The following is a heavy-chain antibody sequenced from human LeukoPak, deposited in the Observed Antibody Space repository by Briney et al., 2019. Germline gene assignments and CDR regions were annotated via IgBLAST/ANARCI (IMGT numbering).Heavy chain of an antibody. V-gene: IGHV1-2*02. CDR1: GYTFTSYD. D-gene: IGHD5-18*01. CDR3: AKDAYSGFTSSYNMDS. J-gene: IGHJ4*02. Sequence: GASVKVSCKASGYTFTSYDINWVRQAPGQGLEWMGWINPNSGGTNYAQKFQGRVTMTRDTAITTAYMELNSLTSDDTAMYYCAKDAYSGFTSSYNMDSWGQGTLVTVYS. CDR2: INPNSGGT.